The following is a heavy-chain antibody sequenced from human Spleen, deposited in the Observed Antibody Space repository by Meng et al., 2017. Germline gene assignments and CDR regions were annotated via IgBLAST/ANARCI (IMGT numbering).Heavy chain of an antibody. J-gene: IGHJ5*02. CDR3: ARSMIRGFNWFDP. CDR1: GYTFTSYD. Sequence: VQVVQSGAEGKKPWASVKVSCKASGYTFTSYDINWVRQATGQGLEWMGWMNPNSGNTGYAQKFQGRVTITRNTSISTAYMELSSLRSEDTAVYYCARSMIRGFNWFDPWGQGTLVTVSS. CDR2: MNPNSGNT. D-gene: IGHD3-10*01. V-gene: IGHV1-8*03.